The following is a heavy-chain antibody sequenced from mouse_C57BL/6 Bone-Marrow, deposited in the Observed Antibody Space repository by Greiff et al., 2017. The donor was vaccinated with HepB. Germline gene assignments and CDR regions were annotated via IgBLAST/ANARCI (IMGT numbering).Heavy chain of an antibody. D-gene: IGHD1-1*01. Sequence: EVMLVESGGGLVQPGESLKLSCESNAYEFPSHDMSWVRKTPEKRLELVAAINSDGGSTYYPDTMERRFIISRDNTKKTRYLQISSLRSEDTALYYCAIPRITTVDYWGQGTTLTVSS. V-gene: IGHV5-2*01. CDR1: AYEFPSHD. CDR2: INSDGGST. CDR3: AIPRITTVDY. J-gene: IGHJ2*01.